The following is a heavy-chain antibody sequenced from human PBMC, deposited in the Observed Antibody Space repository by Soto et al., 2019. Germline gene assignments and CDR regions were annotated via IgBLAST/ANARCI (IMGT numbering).Heavy chain of an antibody. V-gene: IGHV1-69*06. CDR2: IIPLLKTV. D-gene: IGHD6-25*01. CDR1: GGTFASYS. J-gene: IGHJ6*02. Sequence: QEELVQSGDEVKKPGSSVNVSCKASGGTFASYSITWVRQAPGQRLEWMGEIIPLLKTVNYAQKFQGRVTITGDRSTSNVYMALSRLISDDTAVYYCARDPVDLFGYMDVWGHGTTVTVS. CDR3: ARDPVDLFGYMDV.